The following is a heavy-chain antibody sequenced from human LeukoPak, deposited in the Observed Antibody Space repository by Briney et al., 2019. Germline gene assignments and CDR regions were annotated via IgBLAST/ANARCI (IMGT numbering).Heavy chain of an antibody. D-gene: IGHD2-15*01. CDR1: GGSFSNHY. J-gene: IGHJ5*02. V-gene: IGHV4-34*01. Sequence: SETLSLTCAVYGGSFSNHYWSWIRQPPGKGLEWIGEINQSGSTNYNPSLKSRVTISIDTSKNQFPLKLTSVTAADTAVYFCARRRAGLRRDFWFDPWGQGTLVTVSS. CDR3: ARRRAGLRRDFWFDP. CDR2: INQSGST.